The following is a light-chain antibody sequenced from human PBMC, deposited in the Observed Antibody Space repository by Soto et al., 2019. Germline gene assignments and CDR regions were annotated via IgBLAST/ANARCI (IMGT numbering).Light chain of an antibody. CDR3: SSYAGSNNFVV. V-gene: IGLV2-8*01. Sequence: QSALTQPPSASGSPGQSVTISCTGTSSDVGGYNYVSWYQQHPGKAPKLMIYEVNKRPSGVPDRFSGSKSGNTAFLTVSGLQAEDEADYSCSSYAGSNNFVVFGGGTKLTVL. CDR1: SSDVGGYNY. J-gene: IGLJ2*01. CDR2: EVN.